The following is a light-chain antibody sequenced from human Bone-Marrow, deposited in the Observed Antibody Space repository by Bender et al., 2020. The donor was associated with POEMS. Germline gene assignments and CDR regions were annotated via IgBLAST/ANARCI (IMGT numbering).Light chain of an antibody. CDR2: EVS. CDR3: TSYGGSDNFVV. J-gene: IGLJ2*01. Sequence: QSALTQPASVSGSPGQSITISCTGASSDVGAYNLVSWYQQHPGKVPKLMIYEVSERPSGVPDRFSGSQSGNTASLTVSGLQAEDEADYYCTSYGGSDNFVVFGGGTKLTVL. CDR1: SSDVGAYNL. V-gene: IGLV2-8*01.